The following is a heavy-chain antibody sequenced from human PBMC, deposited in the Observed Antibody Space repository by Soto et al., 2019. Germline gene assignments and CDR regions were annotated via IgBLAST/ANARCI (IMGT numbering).Heavy chain of an antibody. J-gene: IGHJ5*02. CDR1: GGSISSGGYY. D-gene: IGHD2-8*01. CDR3: ARVLAMGRYCTNGVCQTTQYNWFDP. V-gene: IGHV4-31*03. CDR2: IYYSGST. Sequence: QVQLQESGPGLVKPSQTLSLTCTVSGGSISSGGYYWSWIRQHPGKGLEWIGYIYYSGSTYYNPSPKSRVTISVDTSKNQFSLKLSSVTAADTAVYYCARVLAMGRYCTNGVCQTTQYNWFDPWGQGTLVTVSS.